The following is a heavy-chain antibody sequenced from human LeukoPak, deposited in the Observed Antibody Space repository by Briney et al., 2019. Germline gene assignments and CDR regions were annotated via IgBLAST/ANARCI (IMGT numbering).Heavy chain of an antibody. CDR2: IYYSGST. CDR1: GGSISSYY. D-gene: IGHD6-13*01. CDR3: ARSGYSSSWCGY. J-gene: IGHJ4*02. Sequence: ASETLSLTCTVSGGSISSYYWSWIRQPPGKGLEWTGYIYYSGSTNYNPSLKSRVTISVDTSKNQFSLKLSSVTAADTAVYYCARSGYSSSWCGYWGQGTLVTVSS. V-gene: IGHV4-59*01.